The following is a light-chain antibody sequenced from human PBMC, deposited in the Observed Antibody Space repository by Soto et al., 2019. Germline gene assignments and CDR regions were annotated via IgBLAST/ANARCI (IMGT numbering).Light chain of an antibody. Sequence: DIQMTQSPSTLSASVGDRVTITCRASQSISSWLAWYQQKPGKAPKLLIYDASSLESGVPSRFSGSGSGTEFTLTIRSLQPDDFATYYCQQYNSYSGLCTFG. CDR3: QQYNSYSGLCT. V-gene: IGKV1-5*01. J-gene: IGKJ5*01. CDR2: DAS. CDR1: QSISSW.